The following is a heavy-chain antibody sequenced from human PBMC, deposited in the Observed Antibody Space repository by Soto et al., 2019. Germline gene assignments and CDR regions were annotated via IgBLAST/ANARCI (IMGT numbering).Heavy chain of an antibody. CDR2: ISYDGNNK. D-gene: IGHD3-10*01. J-gene: IGHJ6*02. Sequence: QVQLVESGGGVVQPGRSLRLSCAASGFTFSAYAVHLVRQAPGKGLEWVAVISYDGNNKYYADSVKGRFPISRDNSKNTLYLQMNSLRVEDTAVYYCAKDRYYGSGNYVYYYYGIDVWGQGTTVTVSS. V-gene: IGHV3-30*18. CDR3: AKDRYYGSGNYVYYYYGIDV. CDR1: GFTFSAYA.